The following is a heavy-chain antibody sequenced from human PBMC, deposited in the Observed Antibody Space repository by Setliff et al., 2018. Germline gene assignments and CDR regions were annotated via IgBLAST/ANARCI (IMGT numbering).Heavy chain of an antibody. CDR2: ILFSGDT. Sequence: PSETLSLTCAVSGHSISSGFSWVWIRQSPGKGLEWIGRILFSGDTYYNPSLNSRVTISADTSKSQFSLNLSSVTAADTAVYYCARDNRARHYMDVWGKGTTVTVSS. J-gene: IGHJ6*03. CDR3: ARDNRARHYMDV. CDR1: GHSISSGFS. V-gene: IGHV4-38-2*02. D-gene: IGHD3-10*01.